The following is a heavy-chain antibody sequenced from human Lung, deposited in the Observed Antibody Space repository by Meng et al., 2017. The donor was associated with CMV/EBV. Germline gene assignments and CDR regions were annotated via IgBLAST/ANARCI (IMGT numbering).Heavy chain of an antibody. V-gene: IGHV4-4*02. CDR2: IYHSGST. D-gene: IGHD6-19*01. J-gene: IGHJ4*02. CDR1: GGSISSSNW. CDR3: ASFPPPGKQWLVTDY. Sequence: QGQPREWGPGLGKPSGTLSPTCAVSGGSISSSNWWSWVRQPPGKGLEWIGEIYHSGSTNYNPSLKSRVTISVDKSKNQFSLKLSSVTAADTAVYYCASFPPPGKQWLVTDYWGQGTLVTVSS.